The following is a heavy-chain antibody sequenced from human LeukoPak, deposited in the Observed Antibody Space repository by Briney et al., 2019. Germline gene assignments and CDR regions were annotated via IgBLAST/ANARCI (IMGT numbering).Heavy chain of an antibody. J-gene: IGHJ6*02. Sequence: SETLSLTCTVSGGSISSYYWSWIRQPPGKGLEWIGYIYYSGSTTYNPSLKSRVTISVDASKNQFSLKLSSVTAADTAVYYCASTMAVPAASAGYYYYGMDVWGQGTTVTVSS. D-gene: IGHD2-2*01. CDR1: GGSISSYY. V-gene: IGHV4-59*01. CDR2: IYYSGST. CDR3: ASTMAVPAASAGYYYYGMDV.